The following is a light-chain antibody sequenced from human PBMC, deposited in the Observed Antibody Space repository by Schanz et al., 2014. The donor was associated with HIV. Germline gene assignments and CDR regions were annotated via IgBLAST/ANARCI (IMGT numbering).Light chain of an antibody. CDR3: AAWDDSLNGVV. J-gene: IGLJ2*01. CDR1: RSNIGTGFD. V-gene: IGLV1-40*01. CDR2: TNN. Sequence: QSVLTQPPSVSGAPGQRVTISCTGTRSNIGTGFDVHWYQLLPGTAPKVLIYTNNQRPSGVPDRFSGSKSGTSASLAISGLQSEDEADYYCAAWDDSLNGVVFGGGTKLTVL.